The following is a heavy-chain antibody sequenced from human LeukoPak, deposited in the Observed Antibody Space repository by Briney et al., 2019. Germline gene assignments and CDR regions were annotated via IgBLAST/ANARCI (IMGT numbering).Heavy chain of an antibody. Sequence: GGSLRLSCAASGLTFGSHWMNWVRQAPGKGLVWVSRITNDGSSATYADSVKGRFTISRDNSKNTLYLQMNSLRAEDTAVYYCARDGLLGEALDYWGQGTLVTVSS. V-gene: IGHV3-74*01. CDR2: ITNDGSSA. J-gene: IGHJ4*02. CDR3: ARDGLLGEALDY. CDR1: GLTFGSHW. D-gene: IGHD3/OR15-3a*01.